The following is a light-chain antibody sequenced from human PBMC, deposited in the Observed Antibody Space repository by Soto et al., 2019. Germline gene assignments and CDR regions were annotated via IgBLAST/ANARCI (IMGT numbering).Light chain of an antibody. Sequence: EIEMTQSPSTLSVSPGERASLSCRASQSVGSFLAWYQQKPGQAPRLLIYYISTRASGIPARFSGSGSGTEFTLTINSLQSEDSAVYYCQQHNQWPITFGQGTRLEIK. CDR1: QSVGSF. V-gene: IGKV3D-15*01. CDR2: YIS. J-gene: IGKJ5*01. CDR3: QQHNQWPIT.